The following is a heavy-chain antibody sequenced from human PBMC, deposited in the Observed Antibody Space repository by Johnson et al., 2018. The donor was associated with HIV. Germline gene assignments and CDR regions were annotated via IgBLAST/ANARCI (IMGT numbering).Heavy chain of an antibody. J-gene: IGHJ3*02. Sequence: VQLLESGGGLVQPGGSLRLSCAASGFTFSSYAMHWVRQAPGKGLDYVSAISSNGGRTYYANAVKGRFTFSRDNSKNTLYLQMGRLRADDKAVYYCARERVHDKSGLDAFDIWGHGTMVTVSS. D-gene: IGHD3-3*01. CDR2: ISSNGGRT. CDR3: ARERVHDKSGLDAFDI. V-gene: IGHV3-64*01. CDR1: GFTFSSYA.